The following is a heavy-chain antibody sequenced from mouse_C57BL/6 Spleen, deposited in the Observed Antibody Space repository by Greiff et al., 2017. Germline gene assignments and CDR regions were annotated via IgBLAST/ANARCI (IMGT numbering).Heavy chain of an antibody. D-gene: IGHD1-1*01. CDR2: IDPAVGAT. J-gene: IGHJ4*01. CDR1: VFNIKDSY. CDR3: ALYCYGSSYAMDY. Sequence: VQLQQSGAELVKPGASVKLSCTASVFNIKDSYLHWVKQRTEQGLAWIGRIDPAVGATKSAPKFQGKATITADTSSNTAYLQLSSLTSEDTAVYYCALYCYGSSYAMDYWGQGTSVTVSS. V-gene: IGHV14-2*01.